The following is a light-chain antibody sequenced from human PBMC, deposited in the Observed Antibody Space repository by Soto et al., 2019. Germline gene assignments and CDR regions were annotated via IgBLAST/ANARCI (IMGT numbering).Light chain of an antibody. CDR3: SSYTSSNTYVV. CDR2: EVS. V-gene: IGLV2-14*01. CDR1: SSDVGGYNY. J-gene: IGLJ2*01. Sequence: HSALTQPASVSGSPGQSITISCTGTSSDVGGYNYVSWYQQHPGKAPKLMIYEVSNRPSGVSNRFSGSKSGNTASLTISGLQAEDEADYYCSSYTSSNTYVVFGGVTKVTVL.